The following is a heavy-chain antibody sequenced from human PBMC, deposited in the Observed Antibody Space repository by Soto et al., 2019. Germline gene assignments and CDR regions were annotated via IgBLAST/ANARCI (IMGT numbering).Heavy chain of an antibody. CDR2: IYYSGST. J-gene: IGHJ5*02. D-gene: IGHD3-22*01. Sequence: KPSETLSLTCTVSGGSISSGDYYWSWIRQPPGKGLEWIGYIYYSGSTYYNPSLKSRVTISVDTSKNQFSLKLSSVTAADTAVYYCARYYYDSSGYQGHNWFDPWGQGTLVTVSS. V-gene: IGHV4-30-4*01. CDR3: ARYYYDSSGYQGHNWFDP. CDR1: GGSISSGDYY.